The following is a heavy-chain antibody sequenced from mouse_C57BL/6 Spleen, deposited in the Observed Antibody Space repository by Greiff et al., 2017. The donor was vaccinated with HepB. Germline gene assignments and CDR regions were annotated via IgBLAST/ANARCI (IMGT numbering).Heavy chain of an antibody. V-gene: IGHV1-83*01. J-gene: IGHJ2*01. Sequence: VQLQQSGPELVKPGASVKMSCKASGYTFTDYYMHWVKQKPGKGLEWIGEIYPGSGNTYYNEKFKGKATLTADTSSSTAYMQLSSLTSEDSAVYFCARVPVDYWGQGTTLTVSS. CDR1: YTFTDYYM. CDR2: YPGSGNTY. CDR3: RVPVDY. D-gene: IGHD6-1*01.